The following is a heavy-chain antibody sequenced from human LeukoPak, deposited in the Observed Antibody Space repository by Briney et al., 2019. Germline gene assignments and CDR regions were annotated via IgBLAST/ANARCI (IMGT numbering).Heavy chain of an antibody. CDR2: ISWNSGSI. J-gene: IGHJ4*02. Sequence: GGSLRLSCAASGFTFDDYAMHWVRQAPGKGLEWVSGISWNSGSIGYADSVKGRFTISRDNAKNSLYLQMNSLRAGDMALYYCAKGIKYYYDSSGIDHWGQGTLVTVSS. V-gene: IGHV3-9*03. D-gene: IGHD3-22*01. CDR1: GFTFDDYA. CDR3: AKGIKYYYDSSGIDH.